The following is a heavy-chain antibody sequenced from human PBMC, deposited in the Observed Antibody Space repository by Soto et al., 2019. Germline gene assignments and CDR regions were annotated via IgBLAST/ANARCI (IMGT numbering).Heavy chain of an antibody. CDR2: INWNSGSI. Sequence: PGGSLRLSCAASGFTFDDYAMHWVRQVPGKGLEWVPGINWNSGSIGYADSVKGRFAISRDNAKNSLHLQMNSLRAEDTAFYYCVKDESINWYSGHFRHWGQGTLVTSPQ. V-gene: IGHV3-9*01. J-gene: IGHJ1*01. CDR1: GFTFDDYA. D-gene: IGHD6-13*01. CDR3: VKDESINWYSGHFRH.